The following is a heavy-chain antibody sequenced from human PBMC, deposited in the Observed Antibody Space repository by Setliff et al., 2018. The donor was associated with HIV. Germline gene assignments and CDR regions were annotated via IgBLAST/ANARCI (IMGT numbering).Heavy chain of an antibody. D-gene: IGHD2-15*01. Sequence: GASVKVSCKASGYTFIDYYIYWVRQAPGQGLEWMGWINPNSGDTDYAQKFQDRVTVTRDTSINTAYMELSRLRSDDTAVFYCARTRGESCTGGRCYERFDYWGQGTLVTV. V-gene: IGHV1-2*02. CDR2: INPNSGDT. CDR1: GYTFIDYY. J-gene: IGHJ4*02. CDR3: ARTRGESCTGGRCYERFDY.